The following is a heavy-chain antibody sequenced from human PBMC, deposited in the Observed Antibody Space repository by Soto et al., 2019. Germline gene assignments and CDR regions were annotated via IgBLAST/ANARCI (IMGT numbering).Heavy chain of an antibody. V-gene: IGHV1-69*01. CDR3: ARGRGLYNSGLSQLVS. J-gene: IGHJ4*02. D-gene: IGHD1-1*01. CDR2: IIPRFGTT. Sequence: QVQLVQSGAEVKKPGSSVRVSCKASGDSFSKYTVNWVRQAPRQGLEWMGGIIPRFGTTNFAPTLQDRVTITADESMNTVYMELSSLRSEDTALYYCARGRGLYNSGLSQLVSWGQGTLVTVSS. CDR1: GDSFSKYT.